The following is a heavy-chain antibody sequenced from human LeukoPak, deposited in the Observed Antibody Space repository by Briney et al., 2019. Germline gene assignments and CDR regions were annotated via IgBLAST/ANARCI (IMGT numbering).Heavy chain of an antibody. Sequence: GGSLRVSCAASRFTFSSYGLSGVRQAPGKGLEWVSAISGSGAKTYYADSVKGRFTISRDNSKNTLYLQVNSLRAEDTAVYYCAKDGGSYQFDYWGQGTLVTVSS. J-gene: IGHJ4*02. CDR1: RFTFSSYG. CDR2: ISGSGAKT. D-gene: IGHD1-26*01. V-gene: IGHV3-23*01. CDR3: AKDGGSYQFDY.